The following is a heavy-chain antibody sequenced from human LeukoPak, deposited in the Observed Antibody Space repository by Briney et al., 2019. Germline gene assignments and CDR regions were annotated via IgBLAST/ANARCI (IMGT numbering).Heavy chain of an antibody. V-gene: IGHV4-61*09. Sequence: SETLSLTCTVSGGSISSGTYYWSWIRQSAGKALEWIGYIYTAGDTKYNPSPKGRVTISLDKSNNQFSLTLMSVTAADSGVYFCARDADCSGGKCYGTSWFDPWGQGTLVTVSS. CDR2: IYTAGDT. J-gene: IGHJ5*02. D-gene: IGHD2-15*01. CDR3: ARDADCSGGKCYGTSWFDP. CDR1: GGSISSGTYY.